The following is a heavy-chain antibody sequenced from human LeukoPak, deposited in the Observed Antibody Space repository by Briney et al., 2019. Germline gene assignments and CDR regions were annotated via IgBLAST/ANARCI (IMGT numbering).Heavy chain of an antibody. J-gene: IGHJ4*01. V-gene: IGHV3-23*01. Sequence: GGSLRLSCVASGFTFINSAMSWVRQGPGKGLEWVSTLSGSVITTYYADSVKGRFTISRDNSKNTLYLQMNSLRGEGTAVYYCAKGIYSSGWSYFDYWGHGTLVTVSS. D-gene: IGHD6-19*01. CDR1: GFTFINSA. CDR2: LSGSVITT. CDR3: AKGIYSSGWSYFDY.